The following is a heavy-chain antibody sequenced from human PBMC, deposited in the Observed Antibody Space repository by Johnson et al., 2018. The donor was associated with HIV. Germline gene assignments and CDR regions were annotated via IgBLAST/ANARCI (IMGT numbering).Heavy chain of an antibody. CDR2: ITWNGGST. Sequence: VQLVESGGGVVRPGGSLRLSCAASGFTFDDYGMSWVRQAPGKGLEWVSGITWNGGSTGYADSVKGRFTISRGNAKNSLYLQMNSLRAEDTALYLCARGRVSMKVVDLRGGGFDFWGQGTKVTVSS. J-gene: IGHJ3*01. CDR3: ARGRVSMKVVDLRGGGFDF. D-gene: IGHD3-22*01. CDR1: GFTFDDYG. V-gene: IGHV3-20*01.